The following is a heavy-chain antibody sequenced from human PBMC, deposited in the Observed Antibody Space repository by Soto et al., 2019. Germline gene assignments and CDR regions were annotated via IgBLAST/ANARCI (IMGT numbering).Heavy chain of an antibody. V-gene: IGHV3-23*01. D-gene: IGHD2-15*01. CDR1: GFTFSSYA. CDR3: ADRCSGGRWSPFDN. CDR2: VSAGGTSA. J-gene: IGHJ4*02. Sequence: EVQLLESGGGLVQPGGSLRLSCAASGFTFSSYAMGWVRQAPGKGLEWVSAVSAGGTSAYYVASVEGRFTISRDNSKNTLFLQMTSLRVEDTARYYCADRCSGGRWSPFDNWGQGTLVTVAS.